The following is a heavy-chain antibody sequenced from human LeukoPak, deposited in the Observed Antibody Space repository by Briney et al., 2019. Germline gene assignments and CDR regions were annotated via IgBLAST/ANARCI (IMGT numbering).Heavy chain of an antibody. D-gene: IGHD7-27*01. J-gene: IGHJ5*02. CDR2: ISAYNGNT. V-gene: IGHV1-18*01. CDR1: GCAFTSYG. Sequence: GASVKVSCKASGCAFTSYGISWVRQAPGQGLVWMGWISAYNGNTNYAQKLQGRVTMTTDTSTSTAYMELRSLRSDDTAVYYCARDLGLGNNWFDPWGQGTLVTVSS. CDR3: ARDLGLGNNWFDP.